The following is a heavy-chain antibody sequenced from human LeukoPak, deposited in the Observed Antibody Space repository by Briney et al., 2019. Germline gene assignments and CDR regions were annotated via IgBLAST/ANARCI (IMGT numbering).Heavy chain of an antibody. CDR1: GYTFTSYA. D-gene: IGHD6-13*01. CDR2: INTNTGNP. CDR3: AREAGNSSSWYPYYYYYMDV. V-gene: IGHV7-4-1*02. J-gene: IGHJ6*03. Sequence: ASVKVSCKASGYTFTSYAMNWVQQAPGQGLEWMGWINTNTGNPTYAQGFTGRFVFSLDTSVSTAYLQISSLKAEDTAVYYCAREAGNSSSWYPYYYYYMDVWGKGTTVTVSS.